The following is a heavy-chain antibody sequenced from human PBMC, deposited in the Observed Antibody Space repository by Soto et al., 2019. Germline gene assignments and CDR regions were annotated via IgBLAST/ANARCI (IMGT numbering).Heavy chain of an antibody. J-gene: IGHJ6*02. Sequence: QVYLVQSGAEVRRPGASVKVSCTAFGYILTGYSLHWVRQAPGQGLEWMGWIDPNSGATNSAERFHGRVSMTRDTSISAAYLELSSLRSDETAVYYCARGYGSSPNMELRFGMDVWGQGTTISVSS. CDR1: GYILTGYS. V-gene: IGHV1-2*02. CDR3: ARGYGSSPNMELRFGMDV. CDR2: IDPNSGAT. D-gene: IGHD5-18*01.